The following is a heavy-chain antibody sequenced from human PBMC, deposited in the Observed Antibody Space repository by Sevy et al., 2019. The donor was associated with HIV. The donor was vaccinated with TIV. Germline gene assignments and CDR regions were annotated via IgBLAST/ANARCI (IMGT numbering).Heavy chain of an antibody. Sequence: GGSLRLSCAASGFTFSDYYMSWIRQAPGKGLEWISYISSSGSTIYYADSVKGRFTISRDNAKNSLYLQMNSLRAEDTAVYYCARDCSSTSCPVTFDYWGQGTLVNVSS. D-gene: IGHD2-2*01. V-gene: IGHV3-11*01. CDR2: ISSSGSTI. J-gene: IGHJ4*02. CDR1: GFTFSDYY. CDR3: ARDCSSTSCPVTFDY.